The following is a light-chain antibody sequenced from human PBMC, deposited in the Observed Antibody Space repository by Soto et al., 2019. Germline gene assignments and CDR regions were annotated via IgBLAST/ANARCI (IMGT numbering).Light chain of an antibody. CDR3: QQYGSSLPFT. CDR2: GAS. Sequence: EIVLTQSPGTLSLSPGERATLSCRASHSISSSYLAWYQQKPGQAPRLLIYGASSRATGIPDRFSGSGSGTDFTLTISRLEPADVAVYYCQQYGSSLPFTFGGGTKVEIK. V-gene: IGKV3-20*01. CDR1: HSISSSY. J-gene: IGKJ4*01.